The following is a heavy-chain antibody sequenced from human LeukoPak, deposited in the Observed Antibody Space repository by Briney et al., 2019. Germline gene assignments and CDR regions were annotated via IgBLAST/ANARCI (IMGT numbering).Heavy chain of an antibody. J-gene: IGHJ3*02. Sequence: ASVKVSCKASGYTFTSYDMHWVRQAPGQGLEWMGIINPSGGSTSYAQKLQGRVTMTRDMSTSTVYMELSSLRSEDTAVYYCARDWGYCGGSSCYRGAFDIWGQGTTVTVSS. CDR2: INPSGGST. D-gene: IGHD2-15*01. CDR3: ARDWGYCGGSSCYRGAFDI. V-gene: IGHV1-46*01. CDR1: GYTFTSYD.